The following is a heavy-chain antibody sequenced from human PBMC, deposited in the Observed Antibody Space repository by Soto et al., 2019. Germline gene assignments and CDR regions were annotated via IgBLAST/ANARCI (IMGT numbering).Heavy chain of an antibody. J-gene: IGHJ4*02. CDR2: ISWNSGSI. V-gene: IGHV3-9*01. D-gene: IGHD5-12*01. Sequence: EVQLVESGGGLVQPGRSLRLSCAASGFTFDDYAMHWVRQAPGKGLEWVSGISWNSGSIGYADSVKGRFTISRDNAKNSLYRQMNSLRAEDTALYYCAKAPNSGYDMVNFDYWGQGTLVTVSS. CDR3: AKAPNSGYDMVNFDY. CDR1: GFTFDDYA.